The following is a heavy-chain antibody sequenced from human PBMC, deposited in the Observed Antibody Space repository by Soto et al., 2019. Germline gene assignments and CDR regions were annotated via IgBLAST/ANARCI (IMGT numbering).Heavy chain of an antibody. CDR3: ATDLVVGAAAGTLGY. D-gene: IGHD6-13*01. J-gene: IGHJ4*02. Sequence: ASVKVSCKVSGYTLTELSMHWVRQAPGKGLEWMGGFDPEDGETIYAQKFQGRVTMTEDTSTDTAYMELSSLRSEDTAVYYCATDLVVGAAAGTLGYWGQGTLVTVPQ. CDR1: GYTLTELS. V-gene: IGHV1-24*01. CDR2: FDPEDGET.